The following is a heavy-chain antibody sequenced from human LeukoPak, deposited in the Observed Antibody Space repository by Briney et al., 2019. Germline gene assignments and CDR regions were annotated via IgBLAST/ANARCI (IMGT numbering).Heavy chain of an antibody. J-gene: IGHJ6*03. CDR3: ARELVVVVISSSMDV. CDR2: ISSTGGTT. D-gene: IGHD3-22*01. Sequence: PGGSLRLSCAASGITFSSYGMSWVRQAPGKGLEWVSSISSTGGTTYYADSVKGRFTISRDNSKNTLYLQMNSLRAEDTAVYYCARELVVVVISSSMDVWGKGTTVTVSS. CDR1: GITFSSYG. V-gene: IGHV3-23*01.